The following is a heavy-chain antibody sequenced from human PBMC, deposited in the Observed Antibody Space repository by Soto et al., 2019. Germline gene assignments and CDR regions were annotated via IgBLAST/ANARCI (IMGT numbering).Heavy chain of an antibody. CDR3: VHLHYSGSARLDVAV. J-gene: IGHJ6*02. CDR2: LYWADDK. V-gene: IGHV2-5*02. CDR1: GFSFSTTGMG. D-gene: IGHD3-10*01. Sequence: QITLKESGPPLVIPTETLTLTCSFSGFSFSTTGMGVGWVRQPPGEALEWLALLYWADDKRYSPSLKSRLTTTADTPTHQVVLILPRIDLVDTAPYYSVHLHYSGSARLDVAVWGQGITVTVSS.